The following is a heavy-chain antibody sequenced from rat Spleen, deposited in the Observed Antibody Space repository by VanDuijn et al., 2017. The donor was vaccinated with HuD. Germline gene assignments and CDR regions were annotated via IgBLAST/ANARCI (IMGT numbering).Heavy chain of an antibody. D-gene: IGHD3-1*01. Sequence: EVQLVESGGGLVQPGRSLKLSCAASGFTFSDSDMAWVRQAPTKGLEWVATLSYDATAPYYRDSVKGRFTISRDNAKTTLYLQMNSLRSEDTATYYCARLDPLDYWGQGVMVTVSS. CDR1: GFTFSDSD. J-gene: IGHJ2*01. V-gene: IGHV5-29*01. CDR2: LSYDATAP. CDR3: ARLDPLDY.